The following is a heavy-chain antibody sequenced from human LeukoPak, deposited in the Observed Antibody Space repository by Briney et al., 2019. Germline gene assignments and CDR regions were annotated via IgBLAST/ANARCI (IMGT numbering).Heavy chain of an antibody. CDR2: TYYRSKWYN. J-gene: IGHJ6*02. D-gene: IGHD2-2*01. V-gene: IGHV6-1*01. CDR1: GDSVSSNSAA. CDR3: ARGRSYPQGSYYYGMDV. Sequence: SQTLSLTCAISGDSVSSNSAAWNWIRQSPSRGLEWLGRTYYRSKWYNDYAVSVKSRITINPDTSKNQFSLQLNSVTPEDTAVYYCARGRSYPQGSYYYGMDVWGQRTTVTVSS.